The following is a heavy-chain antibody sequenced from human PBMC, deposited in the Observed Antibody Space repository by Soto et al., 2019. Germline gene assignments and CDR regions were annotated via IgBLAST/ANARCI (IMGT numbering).Heavy chain of an antibody. CDR1: GGSIRSGGYS. D-gene: IGHD2-2*01. J-gene: IGHJ5*02. Sequence: QLQLQESGSGLVKPSQTLSLTCGVSGGSIRSGGYSWSWIRQPPGKALEWIGYIDHSGSNYYNPCLKSRVAISVDRSKNQFSLKLSSVPAADTAVYYCARGLVPAAMGGGNWFDPWGQGTLVTVSS. V-gene: IGHV4-30-2*01. CDR2: IDHSGSN. CDR3: ARGLVPAAMGGGNWFDP.